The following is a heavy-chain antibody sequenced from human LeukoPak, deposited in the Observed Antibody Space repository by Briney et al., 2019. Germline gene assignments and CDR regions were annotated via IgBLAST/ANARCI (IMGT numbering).Heavy chain of an antibody. CDR1: GYSFTSYW. CDR3: ARLYSPYYYDSPFGY. CDR2: IYPGDSDT. J-gene: IGHJ4*02. V-gene: IGHV5-51*01. D-gene: IGHD3-22*01. Sequence: GESLKISCKGSGYSFTSYWIGWVRQKPGKGLEWMGIIYPGDSDTRYSPSFQGQVTISADKSISTAYLQWSSLKASDTAMYYCARLYSPYYYDSPFGYWGQGTLVTVSS.